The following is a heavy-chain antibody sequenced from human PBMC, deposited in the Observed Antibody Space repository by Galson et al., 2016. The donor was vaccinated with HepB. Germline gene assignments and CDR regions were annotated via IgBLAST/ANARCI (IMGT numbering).Heavy chain of an antibody. V-gene: IGHV4-4*02. Sequence: SETLSLTCTVSGGSITSYNWWSWVRQTPGKGLEWIGEIYHSGTTNYNPSLKSRATISLDKSKNQFSLKLTSVTAADPAVYYCAPLGYCTGGTCYKVYWGHGTLVTVSS. D-gene: IGHD2-15*01. CDR1: GGSITSYNW. J-gene: IGHJ4*01. CDR2: IYHSGTT. CDR3: APLGYCTGGTCYKVY.